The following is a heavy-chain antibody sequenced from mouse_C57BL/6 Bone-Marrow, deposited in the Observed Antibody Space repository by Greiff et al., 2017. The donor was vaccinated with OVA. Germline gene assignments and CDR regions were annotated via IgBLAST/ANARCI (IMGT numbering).Heavy chain of an antibody. CDR3: AREGLYYGNFYAMDY. J-gene: IGHJ4*01. Sequence: VQLKESGPELVKPGASVKISCKASGYSFTSYYIHWVKQRPGQGLEWIGWIYPGSGNTKYNEKFKGKATLTADTSSSTAYMQLSSLTSEDSAVYYCAREGLYYGNFYAMDYWGQGTSVTVSS. CDR2: IYPGSGNT. D-gene: IGHD2-1*01. V-gene: IGHV1-66*01. CDR1: GYSFTSYY.